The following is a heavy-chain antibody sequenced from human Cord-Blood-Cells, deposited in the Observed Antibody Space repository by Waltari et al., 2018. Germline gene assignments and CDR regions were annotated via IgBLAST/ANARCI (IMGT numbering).Heavy chain of an antibody. CDR2: ISSSSSYI. CDR3: ARFRDYGMDV. J-gene: IGHJ6*02. CDR1: GFTLSSSS. V-gene: IGHV3-21*01. Sequence: EVQLVASGGGLVKPGGSLRLSCAASGFTLSSSSMNSVRQAPGKGLEWVSSISSSSSYIYYADSVKGRFTISRDNAKNSLYLQMNSLRAEDTAVYYCARFRDYGMDVWGQGTTVTVSS.